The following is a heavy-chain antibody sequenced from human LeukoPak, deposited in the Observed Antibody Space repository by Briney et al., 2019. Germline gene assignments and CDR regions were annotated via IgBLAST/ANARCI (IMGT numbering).Heavy chain of an antibody. Sequence: SETLSLTCTVSGGSISSYYWSWIRQPPGKGLEWIGYIYYSGSTYYNPSLKSRVTISVHTSKNQFSLKLSSVTAADTAVYYCARQEGLWFGELSQTTFDYWGQGTLVTVSS. D-gene: IGHD3-10*01. V-gene: IGHV4-59*08. J-gene: IGHJ4*02. CDR1: GGSISSYY. CDR3: ARQEGLWFGELSQTTFDY. CDR2: IYYSGST.